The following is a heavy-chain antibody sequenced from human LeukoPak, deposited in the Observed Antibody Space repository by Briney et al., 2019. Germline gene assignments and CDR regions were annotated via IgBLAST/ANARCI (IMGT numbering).Heavy chain of an antibody. CDR3: AREITYYDFLTGPFDS. V-gene: IGHV4-30-4*01. CDR2: IYYSGTT. CDR1: GGSISSGEYY. Sequence: SETLSLTCTVSGGSISSGEYYWRWIRQPPGKGLEWIGYIYYSGTTYYNPSLMSRVTISLNTSKNQFSLKLNSVTAADTAVYYCAREITYYDFLTGPFDSWGQGTLVTVSS. D-gene: IGHD3-9*01. J-gene: IGHJ4*02.